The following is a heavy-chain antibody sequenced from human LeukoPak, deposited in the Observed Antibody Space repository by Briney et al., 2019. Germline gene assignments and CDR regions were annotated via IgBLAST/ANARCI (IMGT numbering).Heavy chain of an antibody. Sequence: AVTLSLTCTVSGGSITEYYWSWIRQPPGKGLEWIGYIFYTGNTNYNPSLKSRVTISVDASKNQFSLQLSSVTAADTAVYYCARVFRRDGYFDYWGQGTLVTVSA. CDR1: GGSITEYY. J-gene: IGHJ4*02. D-gene: IGHD5-24*01. CDR3: ARVFRRDGYFDY. CDR2: IFYTGNT. V-gene: IGHV4-59*01.